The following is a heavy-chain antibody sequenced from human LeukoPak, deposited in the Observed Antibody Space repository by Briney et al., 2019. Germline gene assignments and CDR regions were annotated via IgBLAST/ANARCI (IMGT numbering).Heavy chain of an antibody. CDR2: IYYSGST. J-gene: IGHJ5*02. Sequence: SETLSLTCTVSGGSISSSSYYWGWIRQPPGKGLEWIGSIYYSGSTYYNPSLKSRVTISVDTSKNQFSLKLSSVTAADTAVYYCARGMDCSSTSCYRFYNWFDPWGQGTLVTVSS. CDR1: GGSISSSSYY. CDR3: ARGMDCSSTSCYRFYNWFDP. D-gene: IGHD2-2*02. V-gene: IGHV4-39*01.